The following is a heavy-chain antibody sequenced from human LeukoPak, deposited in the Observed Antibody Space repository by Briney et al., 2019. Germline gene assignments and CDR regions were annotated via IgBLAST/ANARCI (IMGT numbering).Heavy chain of an antibody. J-gene: IGHJ4*02. V-gene: IGHV3-38-3*01. CDR2: ISGGST. CDR1: GFTVSSNE. D-gene: IGHD3-22*01. CDR3: ARGAPYDSSGYQTPVDY. Sequence: GGSLRLSCAASGFTVSSNEMSWVRQAPGKGLEWVSSISGGSTYYADSRKGRFTISRDNSKNTLYLQMNSLRAEDTAVYYCARGAPYDSSGYQTPVDYWGQGTLVTVSS.